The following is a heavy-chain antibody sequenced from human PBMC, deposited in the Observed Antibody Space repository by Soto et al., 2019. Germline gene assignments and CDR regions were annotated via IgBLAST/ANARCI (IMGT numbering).Heavy chain of an antibody. J-gene: IGHJ5*02. D-gene: IGHD6-19*01. CDR3: ARDRSSGWYWFAP. Sequence: QVQLVESGGGVVQPGRSLRLSCAASGFTFSSYGMHWVRQAPGKGLEWVAVIWYDGSNKYYADSVKGRFTISRDNSKNTLYLQMNSLRAEDTAVYYCARDRSSGWYWFAPWGQGTLVTVSS. CDR1: GFTFSSYG. CDR2: IWYDGSNK. V-gene: IGHV3-33*01.